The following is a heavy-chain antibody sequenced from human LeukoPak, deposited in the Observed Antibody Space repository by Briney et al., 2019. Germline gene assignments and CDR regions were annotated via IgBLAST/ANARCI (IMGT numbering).Heavy chain of an antibody. D-gene: IGHD2-2*01. CDR3: ARGAIVVVPAVHGY. CDR2: INPNSGGT. V-gene: IGHV1-2*02. J-gene: IGHJ4*02. CDR1: GYTFTGYY. Sequence: ASVKVSCKASGYTFTGYYMHWVRQAPGQGLEWMGWINPNSGGTNYAQKVQGRVTMTRDTSISTAYMELSRLRSDDTTVYYCARGAIVVVPAVHGYWGQGTLVTLSS.